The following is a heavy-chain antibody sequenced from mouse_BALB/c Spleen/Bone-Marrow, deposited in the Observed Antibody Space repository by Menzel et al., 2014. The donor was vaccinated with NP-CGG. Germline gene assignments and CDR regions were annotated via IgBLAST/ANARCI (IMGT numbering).Heavy chain of an antibody. CDR3: ARGAYYGNYFDY. J-gene: IGHJ2*01. CDR2: INPGSGGT. CDR1: GYAFTNFL. Sequence: VELMESGAELVKAGASVKGACQASGYAFTNFLIEWVKQKPGPGLEGIGVINPGSGGTNYNEKFKGKATLTADKSASTAYMQLSSLTSDDSAVYFCARGAYYGNYFDYWGQGTTLTVSS. D-gene: IGHD2-10*01. V-gene: IGHV1-54*03.